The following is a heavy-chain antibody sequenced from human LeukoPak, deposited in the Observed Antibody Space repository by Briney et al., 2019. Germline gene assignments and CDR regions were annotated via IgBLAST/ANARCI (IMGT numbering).Heavy chain of an antibody. CDR1: GYTFTSYY. CDR2: ITPTGGST. V-gene: IGHV1-46*01. Sequence: AAVKVSCKASGYTFTSYYMHWVRQAPVEGLEWMGIITPTGGSTSYAQKFQGRVTMTRDPSTTTGYMELSSLRSEYTAVYYCARDHYHKIHSVMVTAPDYWGQGTLVIVSS. D-gene: IGHD2-21*02. J-gene: IGHJ4*02. CDR3: ARDHYHKIHSVMVTAPDY.